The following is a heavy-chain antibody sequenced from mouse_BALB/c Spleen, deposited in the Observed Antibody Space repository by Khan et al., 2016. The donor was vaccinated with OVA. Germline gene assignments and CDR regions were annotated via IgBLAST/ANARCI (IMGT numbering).Heavy chain of an antibody. V-gene: IGHV2-6*02. D-gene: IGHD2-3*01. CDR3: ARWFDGYSSLYAMDY. J-gene: IGHJ4*01. CDR2: IWSDGST. CDR1: GFSLTTYG. Sequence: QVQLKESGPGLVAPSQSLSITCTVSGFSLTTYGVHWVRQPPGKGLEWLGGIWSDGSTNYNSVLKSRLSISKDHSKSQVFLKIKSLQPDDTAMYYCARWFDGYSSLYAMDYWGQVTSVTVSS.